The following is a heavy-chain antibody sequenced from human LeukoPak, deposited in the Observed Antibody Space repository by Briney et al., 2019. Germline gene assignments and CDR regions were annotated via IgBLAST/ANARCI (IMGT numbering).Heavy chain of an antibody. J-gene: IGHJ4*02. CDR3: TRGAGWLIDY. CDR1: GGSISSYY. Sequence: SETLSLTCTVSGGSISSYYWNRIRQPPGKGLEWIGYFHNSGTSTYNPSLKSRVTISADTSKNQFSLKLNSLTTADTAVYYCTRGAGWLIDYWGQGILVTVSS. CDR2: FHNSGTS. V-gene: IGHV4-59*01. D-gene: IGHD3-16*01.